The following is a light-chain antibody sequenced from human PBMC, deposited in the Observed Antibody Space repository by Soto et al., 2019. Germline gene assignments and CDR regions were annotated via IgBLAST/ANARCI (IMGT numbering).Light chain of an antibody. V-gene: IGLV1-40*01. CDR2: AKS. J-gene: IGLJ1*01. CDR3: KSYISVLCGFYL. CDR1: SSNIGAGYD. Sequence: QSALTQPPSVSGAPGQRVTISCTGSSSNIGAGYDVHWYQQLPGRAPKLLIYAKSNRPPGVPDRFSGSRSGPSASLAITGFLDEYEAVYSYKSYISVLCGFYLFGTVPKV.